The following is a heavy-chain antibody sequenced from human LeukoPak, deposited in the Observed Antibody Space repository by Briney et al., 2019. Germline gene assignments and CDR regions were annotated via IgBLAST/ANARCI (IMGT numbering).Heavy chain of an antibody. CDR3: ARALYSSSSHLDY. V-gene: IGHV4-38-2*02. CDR2: IYHSGST. CDR1: GYSISSGYY. D-gene: IGHD6-6*01. Sequence: SETLSLTCTVSGYSISSGYYWGWIRQPPGKGLEWIGSIYHSGSTYYNPSLKSRVTISVDTSKNQFSLKLSSVTAADTAVYYCARALYSSSSHLDYWGQGTLVTVSS. J-gene: IGHJ4*02.